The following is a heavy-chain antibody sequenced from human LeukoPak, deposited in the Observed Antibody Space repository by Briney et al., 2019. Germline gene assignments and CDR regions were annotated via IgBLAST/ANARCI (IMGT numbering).Heavy chain of an antibody. CDR3: ARQIFANPGDI. D-gene: IGHD3-9*01. Sequence: GGSLRLSCAASGFTFSSYWMSWVRQAPGKGLEWVANIKQDGSEKYYVDSVKGRFTISRDNAKNSLCLQMSSLRAEDTAVYYCARQIFANPGDIWGQGTMVTVSS. CDR1: GFTFSSYW. J-gene: IGHJ3*02. CDR2: IKQDGSEK. V-gene: IGHV3-7*01.